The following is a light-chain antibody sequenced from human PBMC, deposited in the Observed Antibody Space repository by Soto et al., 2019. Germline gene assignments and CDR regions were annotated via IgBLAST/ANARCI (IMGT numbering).Light chain of an antibody. CDR3: QTWGTGPFV. J-gene: IGLJ1*01. Sequence: QLVLTQSPSASASLGASVKLTCSRSSGYSSYAIAWHQQQPEKGPRYLMKLNSDGSHSKGDGIPDRFSGSSSGAERYLTISSLQSEDEADYYCQTWGTGPFVFGTGTKLTVL. V-gene: IGLV4-69*01. CDR2: LNSDGSH. CDR1: SGYSSYA.